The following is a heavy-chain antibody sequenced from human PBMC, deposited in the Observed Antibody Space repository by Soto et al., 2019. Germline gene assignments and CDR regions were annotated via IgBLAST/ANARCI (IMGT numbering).Heavy chain of an antibody. J-gene: IGHJ6*03. Sequence: QVQLQESGPGLVKPSQTLSLTCTVSGGSISSGGYYWSWIRQHPGKGLEWIGYIYYSGSTYYNPSLKSGFTISEETSKNHFPRKLSSVTAANTAVYSGARQTTDGNDSSSSYYYMDVWGKGPTAPVSS. CDR1: GGSISSGGYY. CDR2: IYYSGST. V-gene: IGHV4-31*03. CDR3: ARQTTDGNDSSSSYYYMDV. D-gene: IGHD5-12*01.